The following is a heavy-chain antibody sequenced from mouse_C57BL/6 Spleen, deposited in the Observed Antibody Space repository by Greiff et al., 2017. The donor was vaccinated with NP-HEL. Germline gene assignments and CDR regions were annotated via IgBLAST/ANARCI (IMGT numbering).Heavy chain of an antibody. Sequence: QVQLQQSGAELAKPGASVKLSCKASGYTFTSYWMHWVKQRPGQGLEWIGYINPSSGYNKYNQKFKDKATLTADTSSSTAYMQLSSLTYEDSAVYYCARDQAGNFDYWGQGTTLTVSS. J-gene: IGHJ2*01. V-gene: IGHV1-7*01. CDR3: ARDQAGNFDY. D-gene: IGHD3-2*02. CDR2: INPSSGYN. CDR1: GYTFTSYW.